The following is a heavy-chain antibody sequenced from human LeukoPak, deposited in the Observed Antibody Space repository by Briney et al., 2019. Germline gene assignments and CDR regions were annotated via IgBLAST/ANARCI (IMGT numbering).Heavy chain of an antibody. D-gene: IGHD2-21*01. CDR1: GYTFTGYY. V-gene: IGHV1-2*02. CDR3: ARDRGDGGASEY. Sequence: ASVTVSCTASGYTFTGYYVQWVRQAPGQGLEWMGWINPKSGGTNYAQRFQVRVTVTRDTSISTAYMELSGLTSDDTAVYYCARDRGDGGASEYWGLGTLVTVSS. J-gene: IGHJ4*02. CDR2: INPKSGGT.